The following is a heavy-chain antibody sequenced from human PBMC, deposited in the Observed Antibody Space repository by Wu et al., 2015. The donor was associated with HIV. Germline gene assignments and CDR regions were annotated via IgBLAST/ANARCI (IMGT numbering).Heavy chain of an antibody. CDR1: GYTLPAMV. CDR2: STLTMVT. D-gene: IGHD3-22*01. CDR3: ARAAYYYDSSQRYWYFDL. V-gene: IGHV1-18*01. Sequence: QVQLVQSGAEVKKPGASVKVSCKASGYTLPAMVSAGCDRPLDKGLSGWDGSTLTMVTQTMHRSSRAEVTMTTDTSTSTAYMELRSLRSDDTAVYYCARAAYYYDSSQRYWYFDLWGRGTLVTVSS. J-gene: IGHJ2*01.